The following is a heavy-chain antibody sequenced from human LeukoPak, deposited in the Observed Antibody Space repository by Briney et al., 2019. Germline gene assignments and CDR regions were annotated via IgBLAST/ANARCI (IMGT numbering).Heavy chain of an antibody. CDR3: ARDQSWGSYPDY. V-gene: IGHV1-3*01. D-gene: IGHD3-16*02. CDR1: GYTFTTSA. CDR2: INAGSGDT. J-gene: IGHJ4*02. Sequence: ASVKVSCKASGYTFTTSAMHWVRQAPGQRLEWMGWINAGSGDTKYSQKFQGRVTFTRDTSASTAYMALSSLRFEDTAVYFCARDQSWGSYPDYWGQGTLVTVSS.